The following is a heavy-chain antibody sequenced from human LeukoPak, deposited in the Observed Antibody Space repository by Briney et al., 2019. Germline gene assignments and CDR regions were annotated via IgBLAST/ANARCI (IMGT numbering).Heavy chain of an antibody. CDR3: ARQYRCYEYYFDY. D-gene: IGHD5-12*01. CDR2: IYYSGST. J-gene: IGHJ4*02. Sequence: PSQTLSLTCTVSGGSISSGGYYWSWIRQHPGKGLEWIGYIYYSGSTYYNPSLKSRVTISVDTSKNQFSLKLSSVTAADTAMYFCARQYRCYEYYFDYWGQGILVTVSS. CDR1: GGSISSGGYY. V-gene: IGHV4-31*03.